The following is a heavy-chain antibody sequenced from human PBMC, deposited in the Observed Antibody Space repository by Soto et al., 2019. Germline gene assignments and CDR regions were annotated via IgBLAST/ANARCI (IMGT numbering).Heavy chain of an antibody. V-gene: IGHV5-51*01. CDR3: ARQGYGAYDL. CDR2: INPGDSDT. CDR1: GYSFTGYW. J-gene: IGHJ2*01. D-gene: IGHD5-12*01. Sequence: GESLKISCQGSGYSFTGYWIGWVRQMPGKGLEWLGIINPGDSDTTYSPSFQGQVTISADKSISTAFLQWSSLKASDTAMYFCARQGYGAYDLWGRGTLVTVSS.